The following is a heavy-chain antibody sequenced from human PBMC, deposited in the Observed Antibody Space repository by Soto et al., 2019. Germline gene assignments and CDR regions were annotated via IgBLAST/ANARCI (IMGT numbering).Heavy chain of an antibody. CDR2: ISAYNGNT. V-gene: IGHV1-18*01. CDR3: ARRRRDILTGYPYGMDV. D-gene: IGHD3-9*01. J-gene: IGHJ6*02. Sequence: ASVKVSCKASGYTFTSYGISWVRQAPGQGLEWMGWISAYNGNTNYAQKLQGRVTMTTDTSTSTAYMELRSLRAEDTAVYYCARRRRDILTGYPYGMDVWGQGTTVTVSS. CDR1: GYTFTSYG.